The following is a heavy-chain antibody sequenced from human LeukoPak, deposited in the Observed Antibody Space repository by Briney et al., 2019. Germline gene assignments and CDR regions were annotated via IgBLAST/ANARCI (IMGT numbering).Heavy chain of an antibody. Sequence: ASVKVSCKASGYTFTSYGISWVRQAPGQGLEWMGWISAYNGNTNYAQKLQGRVTMTTDTSTSTAYMELRSLRSDDTAVYYCARGPRGVYSSGWYNYYGMDVWGQGTTVTVSS. D-gene: IGHD6-19*01. V-gene: IGHV1-18*01. CDR3: ARGPRGVYSSGWYNYYGMDV. CDR1: GYTFTSYG. CDR2: ISAYNGNT. J-gene: IGHJ6*02.